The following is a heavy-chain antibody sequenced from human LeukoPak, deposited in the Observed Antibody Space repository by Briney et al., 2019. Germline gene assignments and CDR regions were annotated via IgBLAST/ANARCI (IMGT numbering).Heavy chain of an antibody. CDR1: GGSISSSSYY. J-gene: IGHJ4*02. D-gene: IGHD6-13*01. Sequence: SETLSLTCTVSGGSISSSSYYWGWIRQPPGKGLEWIGSIYYSGSTYYNPSLKSRVTISVDMSKNQFSLKLSSVTAADTAVYYCARRISSSWYYFDYWGQGTLVTVSS. V-gene: IGHV4-39*01. CDR2: IYYSGST. CDR3: ARRISSSWYYFDY.